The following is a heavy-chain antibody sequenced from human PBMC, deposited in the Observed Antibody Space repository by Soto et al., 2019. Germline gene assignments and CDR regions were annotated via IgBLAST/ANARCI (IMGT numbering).Heavy chain of an antibody. Sequence: EVHLLESGGGLVQPGGSLRLSCLASGFTFSSYAMSWVRQAPGKGLEWVSTIVAGGNSTYHADSVKGRFTISRDNSKNTMFLQMNSLRVEDTAVYYCTTQNFDYWGQGTLVTVSS. CDR1: GFTFSSYA. CDR3: TTQNFDY. J-gene: IGHJ4*02. CDR2: IVAGGNST. V-gene: IGHV3-23*01.